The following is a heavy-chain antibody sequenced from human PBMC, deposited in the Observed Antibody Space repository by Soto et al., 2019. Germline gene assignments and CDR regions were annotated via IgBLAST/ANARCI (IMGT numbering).Heavy chain of an antibody. D-gene: IGHD2-2*01. CDR1: GGSISIYY. V-gene: IGHV4-59*08. CDR3: GLYCRSASCKVDY. J-gene: IGHJ4*02. CDR2: ISYIGSA. Sequence: SESLALTCTASGGSISIYYWSWIRQPPGKGLEWIGYISYIGSANYNPSLKSRVTISGDTSKNQFSLKLTSVTAADMAVYFCGLYCRSASCKVDYWGQGTLVTVSS.